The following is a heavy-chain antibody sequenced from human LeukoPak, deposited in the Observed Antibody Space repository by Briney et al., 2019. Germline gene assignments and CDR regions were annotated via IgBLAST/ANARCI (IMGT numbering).Heavy chain of an antibody. CDR2: INPGGSST. CDR1: GLAFSSYW. D-gene: IGHD4-11*01. CDR3: ARSNQADDY. J-gene: IGHJ4*02. V-gene: IGHV3-74*01. Sequence: PGVSLRLSCAASGLAFSSYWMHWVRQVPGKGLVWVSRINPGGSSTAYADSVKGRFTISRDNAKNTLYLQMNSLRAEDTAVYYCARSNQADDYWGQGTLVTVSS.